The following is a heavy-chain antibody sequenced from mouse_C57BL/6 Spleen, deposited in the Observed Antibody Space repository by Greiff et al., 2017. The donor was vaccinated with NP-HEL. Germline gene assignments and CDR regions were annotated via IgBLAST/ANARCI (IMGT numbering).Heavy chain of an antibody. CDR2: ISSGGSYT. D-gene: IGHD1-1*01. V-gene: IGHV5-6*01. J-gene: IGHJ1*03. Sequence: EVKVVESGGDLVKPGGSLKLSCAASGFTFSSYGMSWVRQTPDKRLEWVATISSGGSYTYYPDSVKGRFTISRDNAKNTLYLQMSSLKSEDTAMYYCARHDPYYYGSTPSWYFDVWGTGTTVTVSS. CDR1: GFTFSSYG. CDR3: ARHDPYYYGSTPSWYFDV.